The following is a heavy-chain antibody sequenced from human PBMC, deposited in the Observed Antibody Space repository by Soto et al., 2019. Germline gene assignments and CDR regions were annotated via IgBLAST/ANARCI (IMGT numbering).Heavy chain of an antibody. CDR3: ATTFYPLWFGDVNY. Sequence: SETLSLTCTVSGGSISSSSYYWGWIRQPPGKGLEWIGSIYYSGSTYYNPSLKSRVTISVDTSKNQFSLKLSSVTAADTAVYYCATTFYPLWFGDVNYWGQGTLVTVSS. D-gene: IGHD3-10*01. V-gene: IGHV4-39*01. J-gene: IGHJ4*02. CDR1: GGSISSSSYY. CDR2: IYYSGST.